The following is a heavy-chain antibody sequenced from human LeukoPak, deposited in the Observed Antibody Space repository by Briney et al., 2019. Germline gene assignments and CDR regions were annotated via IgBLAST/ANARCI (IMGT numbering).Heavy chain of an antibody. Sequence: PSETLSLTCTVSGGSLSSYYWSWIRQPPGKALEWIGYIYYSGSTNYNPSLKSRVTISVDTSKDQFSLKLSSVTAADTAVYYCARLSHYPGVWASDYWGQGTLVTVSS. CDR3: ARLSHYPGVWASDY. D-gene: IGHD6-13*01. CDR2: IYYSGST. J-gene: IGHJ4*02. V-gene: IGHV4-59*08. CDR1: GGSLSSYY.